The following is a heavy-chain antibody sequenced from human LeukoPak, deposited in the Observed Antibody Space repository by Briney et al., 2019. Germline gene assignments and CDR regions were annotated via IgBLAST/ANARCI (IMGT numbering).Heavy chain of an antibody. CDR2: IYSSGYT. Sequence: SETLSLTCSVSGGSISGYYWSWIRQPAGKGLEWIGRIYSSGYTEYSPSLKSRVSMSADTSKNQFSLKLTSVTAADTAVYYCARDDYFGDLDAFDIWGQGTRVSVSS. CDR3: ARDDYFGDLDAFDI. V-gene: IGHV4-4*07. CDR1: GGSISGYY. J-gene: IGHJ3*02. D-gene: IGHD3-10*01.